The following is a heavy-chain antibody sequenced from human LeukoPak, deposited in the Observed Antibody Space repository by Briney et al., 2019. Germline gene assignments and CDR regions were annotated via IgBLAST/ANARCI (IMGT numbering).Heavy chain of an antibody. CDR3: ARDQYSGRFDY. D-gene: IGHD1-26*01. CDR1: VRSITNYY. CDR2: VYYSGNP. Sequence: SETLSLTCTVSVRSITNYYWSWIRQPPGKGLECVGYVYYSGNPEYNPSLKSRVTISIDTSKNQFSLKLSSVTAADTAVYYCARDQYSGRFDYWGQGTLVTVSS. J-gene: IGHJ4*02. V-gene: IGHV4-59*01.